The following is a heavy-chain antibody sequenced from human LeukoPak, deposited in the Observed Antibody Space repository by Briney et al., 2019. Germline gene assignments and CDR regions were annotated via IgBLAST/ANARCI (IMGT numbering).Heavy chain of an antibody. V-gene: IGHV3-64*01. Sequence: PGGSLRLSCAASGFTFSSYAMHWVRQAPGKGLEYVSAISSNGGSTYYANSVKGRFTISRDNSKNTLYLQMGSLRAEDMAVYYCARGKEVITMLRGLKPGYYFDYWGQGTLVTVSS. J-gene: IGHJ4*02. CDR1: GFTFSSYA. CDR2: ISSNGGST. CDR3: ARGKEVITMLRGLKPGYYFDY. D-gene: IGHD3-10*01.